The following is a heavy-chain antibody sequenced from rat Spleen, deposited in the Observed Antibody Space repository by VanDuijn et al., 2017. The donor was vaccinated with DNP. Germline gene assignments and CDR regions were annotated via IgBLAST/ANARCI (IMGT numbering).Heavy chain of an antibody. CDR3: TRINYGGYPSYAMDA. D-gene: IGHD1-11*01. Sequence: EVQLVESGGGLVQPGRSLKFSCVASGFTFNNYWMTWIRQAPGKGLEWVASINTGGGNTYYRDSVKGRFTISRDNAKSTLYLQMDSLRSEDTATYYCTRINYGGYPSYAMDAWGQGTSVTVSS. CDR1: GFTFNNYW. CDR2: INTGGGNT. J-gene: IGHJ4*01. V-gene: IGHV5-31*01.